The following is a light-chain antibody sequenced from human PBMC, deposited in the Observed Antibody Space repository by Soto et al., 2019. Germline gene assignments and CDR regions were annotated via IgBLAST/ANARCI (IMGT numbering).Light chain of an antibody. CDR1: SSDVGGYNY. Sequence: QSGRAQPASVSGSPGQSTIISCTGTSSDVGGYNYVSWYQQHPGKAPKFLIYEVDNRASGVSDRFSGSKSGNTASLTISGLQAEDEADYYCSSYTSSNTLVFGTGTKVTVL. CDR2: EVD. J-gene: IGLJ1*01. V-gene: IGLV2-14*01. CDR3: SSYTSSNTLV.